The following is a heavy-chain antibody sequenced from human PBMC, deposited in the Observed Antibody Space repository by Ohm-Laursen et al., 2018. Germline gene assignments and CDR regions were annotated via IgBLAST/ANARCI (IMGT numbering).Heavy chain of an antibody. Sequence: TLSLTCTVSGGSMSTYYWNWIRQPPGKGLEWIGYIYYSGSTNHNPSLKSRVTISIDTSKNQFSLKLSSVTAADTAVYYCARLYNWNDVGSDYWGQGTLVTVPS. CDR3: ARLYNWNDVGSDY. CDR2: IYYSGST. CDR1: GGSMSTYY. D-gene: IGHD1-20*01. J-gene: IGHJ4*02. V-gene: IGHV4-59*01.